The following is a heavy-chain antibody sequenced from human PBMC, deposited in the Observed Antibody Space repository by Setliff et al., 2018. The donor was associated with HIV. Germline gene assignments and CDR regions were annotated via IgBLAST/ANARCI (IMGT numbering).Heavy chain of an antibody. CDR2: IYYSGST. CDR1: GGTISSRY. V-gene: IGHV4-59*11. J-gene: IGHJ6*03. Sequence: TSETLSLTCTVSGGTISSRYWSWIRQPPGKGLEWIGYIYYSGSTNYNPSLKSRVTISVDTSKNQFSLKLSSVTAADTAVYYCARGFGSSWGGNYYYYYMDVWGKGTTVTV. CDR3: ARGFGSSWGGNYYYYYMDV. D-gene: IGHD6-13*01.